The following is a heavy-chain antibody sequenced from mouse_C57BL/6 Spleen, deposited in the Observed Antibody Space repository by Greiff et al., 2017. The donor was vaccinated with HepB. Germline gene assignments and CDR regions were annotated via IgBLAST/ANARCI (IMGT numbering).Heavy chain of an antibody. CDR2: IYPGSGST. Sequence: QVQLQQPGAELVKPGASVKMSCKASGYTFTSYWITWVKQRPGQGLEWIGDIYPGSGSTNYNEKFKSKATLTVDTSSSTAYTQLSSLTSEDSAVYYCARSRGWLPPPENYYAMDYWGQGTSVTVSS. V-gene: IGHV1-55*01. CDR3: ARSRGWLPPPENYYAMDY. D-gene: IGHD2-3*01. J-gene: IGHJ4*01. CDR1: GYTFTSYW.